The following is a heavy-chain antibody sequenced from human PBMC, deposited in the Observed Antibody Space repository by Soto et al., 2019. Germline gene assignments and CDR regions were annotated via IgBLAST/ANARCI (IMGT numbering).Heavy chain of an antibody. CDR3: ATWVDYGDFEGFDF. CDR2: IFPGGVNI. J-gene: IGHJ4*02. Sequence: GASVKVSCKAIGYSFTRHYMHWVRQAPGQGLEWMGTIFPGGVNIAYAQKFEGRVTMTWDTSITTAYLDLTRLTTNDTATYFCATWVDYGDFEGFDFWGQGTLVTVSS. D-gene: IGHD4-17*01. CDR1: GYSFTRHY. V-gene: IGHV1-46*01.